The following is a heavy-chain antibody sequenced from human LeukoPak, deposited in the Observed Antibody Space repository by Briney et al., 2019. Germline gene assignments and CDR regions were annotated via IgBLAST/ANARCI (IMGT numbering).Heavy chain of an antibody. CDR3: ALHYYDSSGCPYYFDY. V-gene: IGHV3-23*01. J-gene: IGHJ4*02. Sequence: PGGSLRPSCADSGFTFSRYWMHWVRQAPGKGLEWVSAISGSGGSTYYADSVKGRFTISRDNSKNTLYLQMNSLRAEDTAVYYCALHYYDSSGCPYYFDYWGQGTLVTVSS. CDR2: ISGSGGST. D-gene: IGHD3-22*01. CDR1: GFTFSRYW.